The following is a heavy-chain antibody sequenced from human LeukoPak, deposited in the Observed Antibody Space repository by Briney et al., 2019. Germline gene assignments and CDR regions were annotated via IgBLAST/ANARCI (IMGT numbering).Heavy chain of an antibody. J-gene: IGHJ3*02. Sequence: SGGSLRLSCAASGFTFSSYSMNWVRQAPGKGLEWVSSISSSSSYIYYADSVKGRFTISRDNAKNSLYLQMNSLTAEDTAVYYCARLGYYYDSSGYLDAFDIWGQGTMVTVSS. CDR1: GFTFSSYS. CDR2: ISSSSSYI. D-gene: IGHD3-22*01. V-gene: IGHV3-21*01. CDR3: ARLGYYYDSSGYLDAFDI.